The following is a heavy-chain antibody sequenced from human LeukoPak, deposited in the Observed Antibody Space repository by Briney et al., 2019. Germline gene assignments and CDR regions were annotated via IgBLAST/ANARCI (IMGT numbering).Heavy chain of an antibody. D-gene: IGHD5-24*01. CDR1: GYTFTGYY. CDR2: INPNSGGT. J-gene: IGHJ6*03. V-gene: IGHV1-2*02. CDR3: ARDLQIDYYYYYYMDV. Sequence: ASVKVSCKASGYTFTGYYMHWVRQAPGQGLEWMGWINPNSGGTNYAQKFQGRVTMTRDTSISTAYMELSRLRSDDTAVYYCARDLQIDYYYYYYMDVWGKGTTVTIFS.